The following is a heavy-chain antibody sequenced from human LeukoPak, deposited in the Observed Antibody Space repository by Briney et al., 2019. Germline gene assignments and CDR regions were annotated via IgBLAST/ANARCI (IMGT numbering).Heavy chain of an antibody. CDR2: IWYDGSNK. J-gene: IGHJ6*02. D-gene: IGHD3-10*01. CDR3: ERDHVNVLLWFGESPVPHPDYYYYGMDV. CDR1: GFTFSSYG. V-gene: IGHV3-33*01. Sequence: PGGSLRLSCAASGFTFSSYGMHWVRQAPGKGLEWVAVIWYDGSNKYYADSVKGRFTISRDNYKNTLYLQMNSLRAEDTAVYYCERDHVNVLLWFGESPVPHPDYYYYGMDVWGQGTTVTVSS.